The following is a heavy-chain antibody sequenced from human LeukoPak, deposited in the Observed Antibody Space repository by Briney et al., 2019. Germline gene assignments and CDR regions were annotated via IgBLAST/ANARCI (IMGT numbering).Heavy chain of an antibody. CDR2: ISYDGSNK. J-gene: IGHJ6*02. V-gene: IGHV3-30-3*01. CDR1: GFTFGSYA. CDR3: ARVITLYDSSDYYYYYGMDV. D-gene: IGHD3-22*01. Sequence: GGSLRLSCAASGFTFGSYAMHWARQAPGKGLEWVAVISYDGSNKYYADSVKGRFTISRDNSKNTLYLQMNSLRAEDTAVYYCARVITLYDSSDYYYYYGMDVWGQGTTVTVSS.